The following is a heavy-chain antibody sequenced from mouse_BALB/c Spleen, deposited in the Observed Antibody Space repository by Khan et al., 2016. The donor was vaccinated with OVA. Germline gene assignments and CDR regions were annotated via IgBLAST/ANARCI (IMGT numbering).Heavy chain of an antibody. J-gene: IGHJ2*01. CDR3: TRDRIDF. CDR2: INPTSGYT. V-gene: IGHV1-7*01. Sequence: QVRLQQSGAELAKPGASVKMSCKASGYTFTTYWMHWVKQRPGQGLEWIGYINPTSGYTDYNEKFKDRATLSADKSSSTAYMQLSSLTSEDSAGYYGTRDRIDFWGQGTTLTVSS. CDR1: GYTFTTYW. D-gene: IGHD2-14*01.